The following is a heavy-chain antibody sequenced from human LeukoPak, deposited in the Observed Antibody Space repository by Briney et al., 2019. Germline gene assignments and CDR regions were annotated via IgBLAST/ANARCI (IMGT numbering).Heavy chain of an antibody. V-gene: IGHV3-23*01. Sequence: GGSLRLSCAASGFTFSSYAMSWVRQAPGKGLEWVSAISGSGGSTYYADSVKGRFTISRDNSKNTLYLQMNSLRAEDTAVYYCAKSTYGSGSYYRDYWGQGTPVTVSS. D-gene: IGHD3-10*01. CDR2: ISGSGGST. J-gene: IGHJ4*02. CDR1: GFTFSSYA. CDR3: AKSTYGSGSYYRDY.